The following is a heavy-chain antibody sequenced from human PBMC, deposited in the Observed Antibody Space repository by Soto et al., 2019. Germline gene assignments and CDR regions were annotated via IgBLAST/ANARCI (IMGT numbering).Heavy chain of an antibody. D-gene: IGHD2-2*01. CDR1: GGSISSGSYY. CDR3: ARKLVRYCSSTRCSEYYVDV. CDR2: LYYDGTT. Sequence: PSETLSLTCTVSGGSISSGSYYWGWIRQPPGKGLEWIGSLYYDGTTNYNPSLKSRVTIYVDTSKNQFSLKLSSVTAADTAVYYCARKLVRYCSSTRCSEYYVDVWGKGTTVTVSS. J-gene: IGHJ6*03. V-gene: IGHV4-39*01.